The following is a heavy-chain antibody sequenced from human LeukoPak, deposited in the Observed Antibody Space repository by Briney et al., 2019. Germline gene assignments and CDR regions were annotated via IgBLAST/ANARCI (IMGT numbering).Heavy chain of an antibody. D-gene: IGHD2-21*01. CDR3: ALGVDLPTYFDY. CDR1: GFTFSNYW. V-gene: IGHV3-74*01. Sequence: AGGSLRLSCAASGFTFSNYWMHWVRHAPGKGLVWVSRINNDGSSTDYADSVKGRFTISRDNAKNTLYLQMNSLRAEDTAVYYCALGVDLPTYFDYWGQGTLVTVSS. J-gene: IGHJ4*02. CDR2: INNDGSST.